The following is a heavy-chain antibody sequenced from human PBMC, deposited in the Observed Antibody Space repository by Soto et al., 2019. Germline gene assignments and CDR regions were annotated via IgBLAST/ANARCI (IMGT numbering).Heavy chain of an antibody. V-gene: IGHV3-48*02. D-gene: IGHD6-6*01. Sequence: EVQLVESGGGLVQPGGSLRLSCAASGFTFSSYSMNWVRQAPGKGLEWVSYISSSSSTIYYADSVKGRCTISRDNAKNALYLQMNSLRDEDTAVYYCARDQQLGGPYYFDYWGQGTLVTVSS. J-gene: IGHJ4*02. CDR3: ARDQQLGGPYYFDY. CDR1: GFTFSSYS. CDR2: ISSSSSTI.